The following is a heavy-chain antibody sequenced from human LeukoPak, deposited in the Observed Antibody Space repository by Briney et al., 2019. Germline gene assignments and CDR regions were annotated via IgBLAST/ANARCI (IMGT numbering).Heavy chain of an antibody. CDR2: IGGSGITI. CDR1: GFTFSDYF. D-gene: IGHD4-23*01. Sequence: GGSLRLSCAASGFTFSDYFMNWIRQAPGKGLEWVSYIGGSGITIYYADSVKGRFTISRDNAKNSLYLQMNSLRDEDTAVYYCARETVGLDYWGRGTLVTVSS. CDR3: ARETVGLDY. J-gene: IGHJ4*02. V-gene: IGHV3-11*04.